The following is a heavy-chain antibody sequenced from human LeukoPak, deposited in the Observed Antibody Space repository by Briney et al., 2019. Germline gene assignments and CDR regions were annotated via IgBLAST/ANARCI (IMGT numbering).Heavy chain of an antibody. D-gene: IGHD1-1*01. CDR2: IIPILGIA. J-gene: IGHJ6*02. Sequence: SVKVSCKASGGTFSSYAISWVRQAPGQGLEWMGRIIPILGIANYAQKFQGRVTITADKSTSTAYMELSSLRSEDTAVYYCARGSSGIGATGYYYYGTDVWGQGTTVTVSS. CDR1: GGTFSSYA. V-gene: IGHV1-69*04. CDR3: ARGSSGIGATGYYYYGTDV.